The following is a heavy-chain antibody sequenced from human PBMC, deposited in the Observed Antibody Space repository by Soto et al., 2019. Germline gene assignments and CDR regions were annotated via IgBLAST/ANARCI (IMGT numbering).Heavy chain of an antibody. V-gene: IGHV3-23*01. CDR2: ISGSGGST. Sequence: GGSLRLSCAASGFTFSSYAMSWVRQAPGKGLEWVSAISGSGGSTYYADSVKGRFTISRDNSKNTLYLQMNSLRAEDTAVYYCAKCPYSRGSCDWFDPWGQGTLVTVSS. D-gene: IGHD2-15*01. J-gene: IGHJ5*02. CDR3: AKCPYSRGSCDWFDP. CDR1: GFTFSSYA.